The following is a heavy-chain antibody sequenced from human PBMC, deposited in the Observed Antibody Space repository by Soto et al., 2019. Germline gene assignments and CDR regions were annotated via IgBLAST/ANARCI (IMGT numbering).Heavy chain of an antibody. CDR1: GGSISSYY. D-gene: IGHD2-15*01. CDR2: IYYSGST. J-gene: IGHJ4*02. V-gene: IGHV4-59*08. CDR3: ARRYGGSIDY. Sequence: QVQLQELGPGLVKPSETLSLTCTVSGGSISSYYWSWIRQPPGKGLEWIGYIYYSGSTNYNPSLKRRVTISVDTSKNQFSLKLSSVTAADTAVYYCARRYGGSIDYWGQGTLVTVSS.